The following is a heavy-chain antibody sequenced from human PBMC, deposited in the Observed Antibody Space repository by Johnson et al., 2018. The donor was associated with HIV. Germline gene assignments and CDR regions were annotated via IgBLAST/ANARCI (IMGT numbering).Heavy chain of an antibody. V-gene: IGHV3-23*04. D-gene: IGHD3-9*01. CDR2: ISGSGGST. J-gene: IGHJ3*02. Sequence: VQLVESGGGLVQPGGSLRLSCAASGFTFSSYAMTWVRQAPGKGLEWVSAISGSGGSTYYADSVKGRFPISRDNSKNTLYLQRNRLNAEDTAVYYCAKPVLRYFDGSHAFDIWGQGTMVTVSS. CDR1: GFTFSSYA. CDR3: AKPVLRYFDGSHAFDI.